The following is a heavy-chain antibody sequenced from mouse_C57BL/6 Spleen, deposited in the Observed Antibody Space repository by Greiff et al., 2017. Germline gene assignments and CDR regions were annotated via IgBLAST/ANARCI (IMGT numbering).Heavy chain of an antibody. CDR2: IYPRDGST. J-gene: IGHJ3*01. V-gene: IGHV1-85*01. CDR3: ARSGYYGSRGGFAY. D-gene: IGHD1-1*01. Sequence: QVHVKQSGPELVKPGASVKLSCKASGYTFTSYDINWVKQRPGQGLEWIGWIYPRDGSTKYNEKCKGKATLTVDTSSSTAYMELHSLTSEDSAVYFCARSGYYGSRGGFAYWGQGTLVTVSA. CDR1: GYTFTSYD.